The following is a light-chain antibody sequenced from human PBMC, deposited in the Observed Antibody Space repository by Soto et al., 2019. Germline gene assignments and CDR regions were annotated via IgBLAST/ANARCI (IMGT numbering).Light chain of an antibody. V-gene: IGLV1-44*01. Sequence: QSVLTQPPSASGTPGQRVTISCSGSSSNIGANTVNWYQHFPGTAPKLLMYSNSQRPSGVPDRFSGSKSGTSASLAISGPQSEDEADYYCEAWDYSLNGLVFGGGTKLTVL. J-gene: IGLJ2*01. CDR3: EAWDYSLNGLV. CDR1: SSNIGANT. CDR2: SNS.